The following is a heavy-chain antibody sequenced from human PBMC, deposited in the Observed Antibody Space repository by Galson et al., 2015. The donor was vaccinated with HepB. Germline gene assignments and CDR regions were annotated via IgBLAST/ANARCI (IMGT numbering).Heavy chain of an antibody. D-gene: IGHD6-13*01. CDR2: TYSGGST. Sequence: SLRLSCAASGFTVSSNYMSWVRQAPGKGLEWVSVTYSGGSTYYADSVKGRFTISRDNSKNTLYLQMNSLRAEDTAVYYCARGEIAAAGTPDYWGQGTLVTVSS. CDR1: GFTVSSNY. V-gene: IGHV3-66*02. CDR3: ARGEIAAAGTPDY. J-gene: IGHJ4*02.